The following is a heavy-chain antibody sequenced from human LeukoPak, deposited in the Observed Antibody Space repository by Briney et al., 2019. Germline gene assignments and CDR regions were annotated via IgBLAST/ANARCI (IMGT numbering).Heavy chain of an antibody. CDR2: ISAYNGNT. D-gene: IGHD2-2*01. V-gene: IGHV1-18*01. CDR3: ARDIVVVPAKERYYYDYGMDV. CDR1: GYTFTSYG. Sequence: ASVKVSCKASGYTFTSYGISWVRQAPGQGLEWMGWISAYNGNTNYAQKLQGRVTMTTDTSTSTAYMELRSLRSDDTAVYYCARDIVVVPAKERYYYDYGMDVWGQGTTVNVSS. J-gene: IGHJ6*02.